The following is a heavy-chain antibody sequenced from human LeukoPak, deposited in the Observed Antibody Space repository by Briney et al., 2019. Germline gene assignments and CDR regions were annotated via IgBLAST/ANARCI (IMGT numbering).Heavy chain of an antibody. V-gene: IGHV6-1*01. J-gene: IGHJ6*03. CDR1: GDSVSSNSAA. D-gene: IGHD6-13*01. CDR3: ARADYSSTWSPYYYYMDV. Sequence: SETLSLTCAISGDSVSSNSAAWNWIRQSPSRGLEWLGRTYYRSKWYNDYAVSVKSRITINPDTSKNQFSLKLSSVTPADTAMYYCARADYSSTWSPYYYYMDVWGKGTTVTVSS. CDR2: TYYRSKWYN.